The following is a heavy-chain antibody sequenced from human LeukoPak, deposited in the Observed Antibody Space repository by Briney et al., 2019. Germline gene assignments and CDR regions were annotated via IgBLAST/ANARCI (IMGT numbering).Heavy chain of an antibody. J-gene: IGHJ4*02. V-gene: IGHV1-46*01. D-gene: IGHD5-18*01. CDR3: ARRGYSYGYPTFDY. CDR1: GYTFTSYH. CDR2: INPSGGST. Sequence: GASVKVSCKACGYTFTSYHVHWVRQAPGQGLEWMGIINPSGGSTSYAQKFQGRVTMTRDTSTSTVYMELSSLRSEDTAVYYCARRGYSYGYPTFDYWGQGTLVTVSS.